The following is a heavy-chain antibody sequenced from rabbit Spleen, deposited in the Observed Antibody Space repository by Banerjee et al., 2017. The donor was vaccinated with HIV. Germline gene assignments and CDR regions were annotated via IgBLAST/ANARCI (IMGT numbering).Heavy chain of an antibody. CDR2: IAGGSSGFT. Sequence: QSLEESGGGLVKPGASLTLTCKASGFSFSSSDYMCWVRQAPGKGLEWISCIAGGSSGFTYSATWAKGRFTISKTSSTTVTLQMTSLTVADTATYFCARDSGTSFSSYGMDLWGQGTLVTVS. CDR1: GFSFSSSDY. V-gene: IGHV1S40*01. CDR3: ARDSGTSFSSYGMDL. J-gene: IGHJ6*01. D-gene: IGHD8-1*01.